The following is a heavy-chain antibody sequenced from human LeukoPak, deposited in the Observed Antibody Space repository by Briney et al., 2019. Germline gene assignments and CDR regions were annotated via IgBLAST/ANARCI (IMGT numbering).Heavy chain of an antibody. D-gene: IGHD4-17*01. V-gene: IGHV3-66*01. CDR2: IYSGGST. Sequence: SLLPTFVAPPFTERSTHSTWVPQPPRKGLEWVSVIYSGGSTYYADSVKGRFTISRDNSKNTLYLQMNSLRAEDTAVYYCARDGDTLDYWGQGTLVTVSS. CDR3: ARDGDTLDY. J-gene: IGHJ4*02. CDR1: PFTERSTH.